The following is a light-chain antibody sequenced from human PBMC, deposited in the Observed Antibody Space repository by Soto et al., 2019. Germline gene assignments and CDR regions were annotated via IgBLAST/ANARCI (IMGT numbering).Light chain of an antibody. CDR1: SGSVSTNYY. J-gene: IGLJ1*01. CDR2: STN. Sequence: QTVVTQEPSFSVSPGGTVTLTCGLGSGSVSTNYYPSWYQQTPGQAPRTLIHSTNTRSSGVPDRFSGSILGNRAALTITGAQADDESDHYCVLYVGSGIYVFGTGTKVTVL. V-gene: IGLV8-61*01. CDR3: VLYVGSGIYV.